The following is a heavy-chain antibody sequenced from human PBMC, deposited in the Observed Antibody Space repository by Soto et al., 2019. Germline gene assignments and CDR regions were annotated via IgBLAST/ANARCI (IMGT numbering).Heavy chain of an antibody. CDR3: AKDGVNYGDYPDFFGRGSDAFDI. D-gene: IGHD4-17*01. Sequence: GGSLRLSCAASGFTFSSYGMHWVRQAPGKGLEWVAVISYDGSNKYYADSVKGRFTISRDNSKNTLYLQMNSLRAEDTAVYYCAKDGVNYGDYPDFFGRGSDAFDIWGQGTTVT. CDR1: GFTFSSYG. J-gene: IGHJ3*02. CDR2: ISYDGSNK. V-gene: IGHV3-30*18.